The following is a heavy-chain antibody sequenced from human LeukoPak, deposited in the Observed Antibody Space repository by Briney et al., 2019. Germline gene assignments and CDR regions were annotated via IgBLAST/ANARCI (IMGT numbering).Heavy chain of an antibody. D-gene: IGHD3-22*01. CDR3: ARHFPKTYYSDSSGQPDAFDI. V-gene: IGHV4-59*08. CDR1: GGSISSYY. J-gene: IGHJ3*02. Sequence: SETLSLTCTVSGGSISSYYWSWIRQPPGKGLEWIGYIYYSGSTNYNPSLKSRVTISVDTSKNHSSLKMSSVTAADTAVYYCARHFPKTYYSDSSGQPDAFDIWGQGTMVTVSS. CDR2: IYYSGST.